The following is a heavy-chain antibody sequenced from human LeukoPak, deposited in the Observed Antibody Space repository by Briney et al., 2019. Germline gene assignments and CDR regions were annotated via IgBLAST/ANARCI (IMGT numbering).Heavy chain of an antibody. CDR2: IKKTGSET. Sequence: GGSLRLSCAASKFIFSNYWMSWVRQAPGKGLEWVAYIKKTGSETYYVDSVKGRFTITRDNARNSLFLQLNSLRAEDTAVYYCAREDGYCSGGNCYSYFDSWGQGALVTVSS. CDR3: AREDGYCSGGNCYSYFDS. V-gene: IGHV3-7*01. CDR1: KFIFSNYW. J-gene: IGHJ4*02. D-gene: IGHD2-15*01.